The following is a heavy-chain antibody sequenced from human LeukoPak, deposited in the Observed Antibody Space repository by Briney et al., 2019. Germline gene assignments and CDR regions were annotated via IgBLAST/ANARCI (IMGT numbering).Heavy chain of an antibody. CDR3: ARYPGSYVIDY. V-gene: IGHV5-10-1*01. J-gene: IGHJ4*02. CDR1: GYSFANYW. Sequence: GESLRISCKGSGYSFANYWISWVRQMPGKGLEWMGRIDPSDSNTNYSPSFQGHVTISADKSIGTAYLQWSSLKASDTAMYYCARYPGSYVIDYWGQGTLVTVSS. CDR2: IDPSDSNT. D-gene: IGHD1-26*01.